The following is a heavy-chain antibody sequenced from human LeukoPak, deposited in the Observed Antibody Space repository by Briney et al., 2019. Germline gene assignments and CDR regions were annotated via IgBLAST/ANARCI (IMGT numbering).Heavy chain of an antibody. J-gene: IGHJ4*02. D-gene: IGHD5-18*01. V-gene: IGHV5-51*01. Sequence: PGESLKISCKGSGYSFTSYWIGWVRQMPGKGLEWMGIIYPGDSDTRYGPSFQGQVTFSADKSISTAYLQWSSLKASDTAMYYCARHKSDTAMTYYFDYWGQGTLVTVSS. CDR2: IYPGDSDT. CDR3: ARHKSDTAMTYYFDY. CDR1: GYSFTSYW.